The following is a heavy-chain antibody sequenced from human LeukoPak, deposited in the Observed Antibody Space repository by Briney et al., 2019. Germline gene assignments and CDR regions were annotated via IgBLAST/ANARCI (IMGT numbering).Heavy chain of an antibody. J-gene: IGHJ4*02. CDR2: ISSSSSYI. Sequence: GGSLRLSCAASGFTFSSYSMNWVRQAPGKGLEWVSSISSSSSYIYYADSVKGRFTISRDNAKNSLYLQMNSLRAEDTAVYYCARGSDYDILTGYYGFDYWGQGTLVTVSS. D-gene: IGHD3-9*01. CDR3: ARGSDYDILTGYYGFDY. CDR1: GFTFSSYS. V-gene: IGHV3-21*01.